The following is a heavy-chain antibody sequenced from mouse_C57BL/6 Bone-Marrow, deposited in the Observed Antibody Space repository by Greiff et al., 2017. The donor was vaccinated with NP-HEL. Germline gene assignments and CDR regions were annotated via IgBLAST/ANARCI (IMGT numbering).Heavy chain of an antibody. V-gene: IGHV3-8*01. Sequence: EVQRVESGPGLAKPSQTLSLTCSVTGYSITSDYWNWIRKFPGNKLEYMGYISYSGSTYYNPSLKSRISITRDTSKNQYYLQLNSVTTEDTATYYCARSSIYYDYDWYFDVWGTGTTVTVSS. CDR3: ARSSIYYDYDWYFDV. CDR1: GYSITSDY. J-gene: IGHJ1*03. D-gene: IGHD2-4*01. CDR2: ISYSGST.